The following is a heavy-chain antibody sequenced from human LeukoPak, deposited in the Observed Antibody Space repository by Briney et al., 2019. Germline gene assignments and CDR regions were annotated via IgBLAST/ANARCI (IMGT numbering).Heavy chain of an antibody. D-gene: IGHD6-19*01. Sequence: PGGSLRLSCAASGFTFSNYAVSWVRQAPGKGLEWVSGISGSGGSRDYADSVKGRVTISRDNSKNTLYLQMSSLRAEDTAVYYCAKEDGKVAGSLRYSDYWGQGTLVTVSS. CDR3: AKEDGKVAGSLRYSDY. V-gene: IGHV3-23*01. CDR2: ISGSGGSR. J-gene: IGHJ4*02. CDR1: GFTFSNYA.